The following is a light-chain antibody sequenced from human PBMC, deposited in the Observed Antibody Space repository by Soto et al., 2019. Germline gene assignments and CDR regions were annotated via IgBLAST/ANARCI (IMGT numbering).Light chain of an antibody. V-gene: IGLV2-14*03. CDR3: SSYTISSTVV. CDR1: SRDVGAYNY. J-gene: IGLJ2*01. Sequence: SALTQPASVSGSPGQSITISCTGTSRDVGAYNYVSWYQQYPGRAPKLIIYDVNNRPSGDSNRFSGSKSGNMASLTISGLQAEDEADYYCSSYTISSTVVFGGGTKVTVL. CDR2: DVN.